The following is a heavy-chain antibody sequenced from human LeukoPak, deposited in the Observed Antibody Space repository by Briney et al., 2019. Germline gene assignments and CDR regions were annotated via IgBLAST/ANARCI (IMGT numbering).Heavy chain of an antibody. V-gene: IGHV3-30*02. CDR1: GFIFSSYG. Sequence: GGSLRVSCEASGFIFSSYGMHWVRQAAGKGLEWVAFMRYDGSKYYYADSVKGRFTISRDNSKNTLYLQMNSLRAEDTAVYYCAKVDGHFDYWGQGTLVTVSS. J-gene: IGHJ4*02. CDR3: AKVDGHFDY. D-gene: IGHD5-24*01. CDR2: MRYDGSKY.